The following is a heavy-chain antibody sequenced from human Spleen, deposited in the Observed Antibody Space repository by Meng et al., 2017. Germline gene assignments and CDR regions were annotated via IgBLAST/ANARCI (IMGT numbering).Heavy chain of an antibody. CDR2: ISHTGTT. D-gene: IGHD4-17*01. V-gene: IGHV4-4*02. J-gene: IGHJ4*02. Sequence: SETLSLTCVVSSGSISSSTWWSWVRQPPGKGLEWIGEISHTGTTTYNPSLKSRVTISVDKSNNRFSLNLRSVTAADTAVYYCAKGWGYGDYSEWGQGTLVTVSS. CDR1: SGSISSSTW. CDR3: AKGWGYGDYSE.